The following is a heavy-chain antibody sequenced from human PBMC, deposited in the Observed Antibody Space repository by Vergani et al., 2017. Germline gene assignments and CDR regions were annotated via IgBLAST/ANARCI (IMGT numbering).Heavy chain of an antibody. CDR2: ISWNSNSI. V-gene: IGHV3-9*02. CDR1: GFPSAGYA. D-gene: IGHD6-6*01. J-gene: IGHJ5*02. CDR3: AKDLGTSSGGGWFDP. Sequence: EVQLEESGGGLVLPGRSLRLSCVASGFPSAGYAMHWVRQAPGTVLEWVSGISWNSNSIGYADSVKGRFTISRDNAKNSLYLQLKSLRAEDTALYYCAKDLGTSSGGGWFDPWGQGTLVTVAS.